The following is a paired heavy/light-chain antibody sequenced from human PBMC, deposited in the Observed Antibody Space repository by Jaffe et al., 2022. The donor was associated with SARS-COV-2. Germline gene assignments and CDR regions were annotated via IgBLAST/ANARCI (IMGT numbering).Heavy chain of an antibody. D-gene: IGHD1-1*01. J-gene: IGHJ6*02. CDR1: GFTFSNNA. CDR3: AKSGLDHFYYGMDV. V-gene: IGHV3-23*01. CDR2: VIGSGGNT. Sequence: EVQLLESGGGLVQPGGSLRLSCAASGFTFSNNAMNWVRQAPGKGPEWVSGVIGSGGNTKHADSVKGRFAISRDNSKNTLYLQMNSLRVEDTAVYYCAKSGLDHFYYGMDVWGQGTTVIVSS.
Light chain of an antibody. CDR2: DAA. J-gene: IGKJ4*01. CDR1: QDISNY. Sequence: DIQMTQSPSSLSASVGDRVTITCQASQDISNYLSWYQQKPGKAPKLLIYDAANLETGVPSRFSGSGSATDFSFTITSLQPEDVATYYCQQYDNVPLTFGGGTKVDLK. V-gene: IGKV1-33*01. CDR3: QQYDNVPLT.